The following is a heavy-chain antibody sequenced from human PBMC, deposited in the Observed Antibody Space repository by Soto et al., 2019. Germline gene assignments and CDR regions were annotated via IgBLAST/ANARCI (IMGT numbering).Heavy chain of an antibody. V-gene: IGHV4-30-2*01. Sequence: SETLSLTCAVSGGSISSGGYSWSWIRQPPGKGLEWIGYIYHSGSTYYNPSLKSRVTISVDRSKNQFSLKLSSVTAADTAVYYCARVVTIFANWFDPWGQGTLVTVSS. D-gene: IGHD3-3*01. CDR2: IYHSGST. J-gene: IGHJ5*02. CDR3: ARVVTIFANWFDP. CDR1: GGSISSGGYS.